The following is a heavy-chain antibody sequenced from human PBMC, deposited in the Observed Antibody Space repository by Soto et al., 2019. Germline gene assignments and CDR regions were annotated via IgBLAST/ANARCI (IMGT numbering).Heavy chain of an antibody. V-gene: IGHV3-30*18. CDR2: ISFDGGNQ. J-gene: IGHJ5*02. CDR3: AKDSSVTAAGSGGWFDP. Sequence: QVQLVQSGGGVVQPGRSLRLSCAASGFDFNTYGLHWVRQAPGKGLEWVAGISFDGGNQYYADSVKGRFTISRDKSNNPLYLQMNSLRAEDTATYYCAKDSSVTAAGSGGWFDPWGQGTLVIVSS. CDR1: GFDFNTYG. D-gene: IGHD6-13*01.